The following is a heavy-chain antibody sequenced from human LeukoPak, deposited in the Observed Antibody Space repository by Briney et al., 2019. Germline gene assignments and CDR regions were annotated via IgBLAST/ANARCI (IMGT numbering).Heavy chain of an antibody. CDR3: ARDRSITMIVDDAFDI. CDR1: GGSISDSIYY. V-gene: IGHV4-39*07. J-gene: IGHJ3*02. CDR2: IYYSGST. Sequence: SETLSLTCTVSGGSISDSIYYWGWIRQPPGKGLEWIGSIYYSGSTYYNPSLKSRVTISVDTSKNQFSLKLSSVTAADTAVYYCARDRSITMIVDDAFDIWGQGTMVTVSS. D-gene: IGHD3-22*01.